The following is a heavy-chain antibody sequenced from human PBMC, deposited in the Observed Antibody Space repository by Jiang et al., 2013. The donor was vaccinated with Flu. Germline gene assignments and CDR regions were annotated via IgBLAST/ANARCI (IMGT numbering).Heavy chain of an antibody. D-gene: IGHD1-26*01. J-gene: IGHJ4*02. CDR2: FDPEDGET. CDR3: ATGPHSGSYYFSEVGSPPFDY. CDR1: TELS. Sequence: TELSMHWVRQAPGKGLEWMGGFDPEDGETIYAQKFQGRVTMTEDTSTDTAYMELSSLRSEDTAVYYCATGPHSGSYYFSEVGSPPFDYWGQGTLVTVSS. V-gene: IGHV1-24*01.